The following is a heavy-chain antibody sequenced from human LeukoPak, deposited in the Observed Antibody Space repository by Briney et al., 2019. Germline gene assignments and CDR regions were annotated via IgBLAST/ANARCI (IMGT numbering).Heavy chain of an antibody. D-gene: IGHD3-10*01. V-gene: IGHV3-20*04. Sequence: GGSLRLSCAASGFTFDDCGMSWVRQAPGKGLEWVSGINWDGGSTGYADSVKGRFTISRDNVKNSLYLQMNSLRAEDTALYYCARWSYYGSGSYRYYFDYWGQGTLVTVSS. CDR3: ARWSYYGSGSYRYYFDY. CDR1: GFTFDDCG. J-gene: IGHJ4*02. CDR2: INWDGGST.